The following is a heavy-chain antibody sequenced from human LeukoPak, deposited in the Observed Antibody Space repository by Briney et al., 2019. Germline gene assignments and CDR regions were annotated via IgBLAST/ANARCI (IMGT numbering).Heavy chain of an antibody. CDR3: VREPTTAFDI. D-gene: IGHD1-14*01. Sequence: PGGSLRLSCAASGFTFSRFWMSWVRQAPGKGLQWVANIKQDGSEKYYVDSVKGRFTISRDNAKNTLYLQMNSLRAEDTAVYYCVREPTTAFDIWGQGTMVIVSS. CDR1: GFTFSRFW. CDR2: IKQDGSEK. J-gene: IGHJ3*02. V-gene: IGHV3-7*01.